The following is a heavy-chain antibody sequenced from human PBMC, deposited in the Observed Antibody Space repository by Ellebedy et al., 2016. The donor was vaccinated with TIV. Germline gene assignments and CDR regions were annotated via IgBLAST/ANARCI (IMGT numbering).Heavy chain of an antibody. V-gene: IGHV4-34*01. CDR3: ARRKITIFGVTDAFDI. J-gene: IGHJ3*02. CDR1: GGSFSGYY. CDR2: INHSGRT. D-gene: IGHD3-3*01. Sequence: MPSETLSLTCAVYGGSFSGYYWSWIRQPPGKGLEWIGEINHSGRTNYNPSLKSRVIISVDTSKNQFSLKLNSVTAADTAVYYCARRKITIFGVTDAFDIWGQGTVVTVSS.